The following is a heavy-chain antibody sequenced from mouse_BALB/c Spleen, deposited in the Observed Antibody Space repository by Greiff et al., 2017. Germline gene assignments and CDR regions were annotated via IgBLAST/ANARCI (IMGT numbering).Heavy chain of an antibody. Sequence: EVMLVESGPGLVKPSQSLSLTCTVTGYSITSDYAWNWIRQFPGNKLEWMGYISYSGSTSYNPSLKSRISITRDTSKNQFFLQLNSVTTEDTATYYCARGGGGAMDYGGQGTSVTVSS. CDR3: ARGGGGAMDY. V-gene: IGHV3-2*02. CDR2: ISYSGST. CDR1: GYSITSDYA. J-gene: IGHJ4*01.